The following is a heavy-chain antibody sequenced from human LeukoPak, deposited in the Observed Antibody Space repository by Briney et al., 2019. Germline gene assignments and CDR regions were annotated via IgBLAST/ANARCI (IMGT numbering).Heavy chain of an antibody. J-gene: IGHJ4*02. CDR1: GFTFSRYT. Sequence: GGTLRLSCSASGFTFSRYTMHWVRQAPGKGLEYVSTISTNGGSTYYADSVKGRFTISRDNSKNTLYLQVSSLRAEDTAVYYCVKDIDSSGYSFEYWGQGTLVTVSS. D-gene: IGHD3-22*01. CDR3: VKDIDSSGYSFEY. CDR2: ISTNGGST. V-gene: IGHV3-64D*06.